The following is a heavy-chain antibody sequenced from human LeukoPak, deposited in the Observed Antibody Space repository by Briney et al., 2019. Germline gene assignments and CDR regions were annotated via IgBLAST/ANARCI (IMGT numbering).Heavy chain of an antibody. CDR2: IYSDGRI. J-gene: IGHJ4*02. CDR1: GFTVSSNY. V-gene: IGHV3-53*01. D-gene: IGHD5-18*01. Sequence: GGFLRLSCAASGFTVSSNYMSWVRQAPGKGLEWVSVIYSDGRIHSADSVKCRFTIFRDDSKNTLSLQMNSLRAEDTAVYYCARESGYSYGLAGFFDYWGQGTLVTVPS. CDR3: ARESGYSYGLAGFFDY.